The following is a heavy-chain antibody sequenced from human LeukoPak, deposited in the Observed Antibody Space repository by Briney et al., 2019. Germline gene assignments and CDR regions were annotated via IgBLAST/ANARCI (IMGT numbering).Heavy chain of an antibody. V-gene: IGHV1-2*02. CDR2: INPNSGGT. CDR3: ARDPRNDYGDYFFDY. D-gene: IGHD4-17*01. J-gene: IGHJ4*02. CDR1: GYTFTGYY. Sequence: ASVKVSCKASGYTFTGYYMHWVRQAPGQGLEWMGWINPNSGGTNYAQKFQGRVTMTRDTSISTAYMELSRLRSDDTAVYYCARDPRNDYGDYFFDYWGREPWSPSPQ.